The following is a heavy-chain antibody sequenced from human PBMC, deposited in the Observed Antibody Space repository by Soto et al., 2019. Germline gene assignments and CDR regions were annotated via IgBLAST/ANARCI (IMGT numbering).Heavy chain of an antibody. CDR3: AVTPNCGRDCSAASYWYFDI. Sequence: EVQLLESGGGLVQPGGSVRLSCAASGLTFGNYAMSWVRQAPGKGLEWVSAISGDSGRTYYADSVKGRFTISRDNSKNTLYLQMYTLRAEDTAVYYCAVTPNCGRDCSAASYWYFDIWGRGTLVTVSS. V-gene: IGHV3-23*01. CDR2: ISGDSGRT. CDR1: GLTFGNYA. J-gene: IGHJ2*01. D-gene: IGHD2-21*02.